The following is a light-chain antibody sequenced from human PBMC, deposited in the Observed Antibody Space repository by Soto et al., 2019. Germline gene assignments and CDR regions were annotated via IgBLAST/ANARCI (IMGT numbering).Light chain of an antibody. Sequence: EIVLTQSPGTLYLSPGERAILSCRASQSVSNNYLAWYQQKPGQAPRLLIFGASTRATGIPDRFSGSGSGTDFTLTISRLGPEDSTVYYCKKYGDSPRGTLGKGTRVNIK. CDR3: KKYGDSPRGT. V-gene: IGKV3-20*01. CDR2: GAS. J-gene: IGKJ1*01. CDR1: QSVSNNY.